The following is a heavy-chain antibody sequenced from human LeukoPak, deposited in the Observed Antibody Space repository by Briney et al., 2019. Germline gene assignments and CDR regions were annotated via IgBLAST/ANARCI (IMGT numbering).Heavy chain of an antibody. Sequence: ASVKVSCTASGYTFTGYYMHWVRQAPGQGLEWMGWINPNSGGTNYAQKFQGRVTMTRDTSISTAYMELSRLRSDDTAVYYCARPSQAMVRGVDFDYWGQGTLVTVSS. V-gene: IGHV1-2*02. J-gene: IGHJ4*02. CDR1: GYTFTGYY. CDR2: INPNSGGT. D-gene: IGHD3-10*01. CDR3: ARPSQAMVRGVDFDY.